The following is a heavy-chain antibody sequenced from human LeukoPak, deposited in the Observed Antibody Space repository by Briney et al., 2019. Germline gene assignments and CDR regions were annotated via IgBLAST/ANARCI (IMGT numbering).Heavy chain of an antibody. D-gene: IGHD6-13*01. J-gene: IGHJ4*02. CDR2: IYYSGST. CDR3: IKGIAAAGHFDY. CDR1: GGSISSYY. Sequence: SETLSLTCTVSGGSISSYYRSWIRQPPGKGLEWIGYIYYSGSTNYNPSLKSRVTISVDTSKNQFSLKLSSVTAADTAVYYCIKGIAAAGHFDYWGQGTLVTVSS. V-gene: IGHV4-59*01.